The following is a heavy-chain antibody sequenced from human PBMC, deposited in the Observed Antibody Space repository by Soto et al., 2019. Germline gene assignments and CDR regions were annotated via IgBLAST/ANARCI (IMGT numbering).Heavy chain of an antibody. J-gene: IGHJ3*02. V-gene: IGHV4-4*02. Sequence: SETLSLTSAVSGVSLTNPNWWAWVRQAPGKGLEWIGEIDHSGSTNYNPSLNSRVTISLGRSKNQFSLKLSSVAAADTAVYYCARGICYAFDIWGQGTMVT. CDR2: IDHSGST. D-gene: IGHD3-10*02. CDR3: ARGICYAFDI. CDR1: GVSLTNPNW.